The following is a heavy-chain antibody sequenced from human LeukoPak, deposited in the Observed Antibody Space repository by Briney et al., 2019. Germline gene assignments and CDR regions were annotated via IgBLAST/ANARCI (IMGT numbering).Heavy chain of an antibody. V-gene: IGHV1-3*03. CDR3: ARGMQVWLLSPLDY. CDR2: INAVNGDR. CDR1: GYTFTNYA. Sequence: ASVKVSCKASGYTFTNYAVHWVRQAPGQRLEWMGWINAVNGDRKYAQDFQGRVTFTRDTSATTVYMELRSLRSEDMAIYYCARGMQVWLLSPLDYWGQGTLVTVSS. D-gene: IGHD5-18*01. J-gene: IGHJ4*02.